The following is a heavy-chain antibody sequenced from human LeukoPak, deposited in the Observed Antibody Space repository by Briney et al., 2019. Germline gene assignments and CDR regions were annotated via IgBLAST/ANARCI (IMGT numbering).Heavy chain of an antibody. CDR3: ARSASSSWYTDYYGMDV. J-gene: IGHJ6*02. CDR1: GFTFSSYE. Sequence: GGSLRLSCAASGFTFSSYEMNWVRQAPGKGLEWVSYISSSGSTIYYADSVKGRFTISRDNAKNSLYLQMNSLRAEDTAVYYCARSASSSWYTDYYGMDVWGQGTTVTVSS. D-gene: IGHD6-13*01. V-gene: IGHV3-48*03. CDR2: ISSSGSTI.